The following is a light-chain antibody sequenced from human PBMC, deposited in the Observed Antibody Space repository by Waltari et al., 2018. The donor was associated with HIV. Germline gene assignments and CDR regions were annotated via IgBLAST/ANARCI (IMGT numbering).Light chain of an antibody. J-gene: IGKJ1*01. CDR2: AAA. Sequence: DIQMTQSPSSLSASVGDRVTITCRASQSIGNNLNWYQQTPGRAPKLLIYAAASLQMLVPSRFSGSGSGTDFTLTISSLQPEDFTTYHCQQSYSSPWTFGQGTKVEIK. CDR3: QQSYSSPWT. CDR1: QSIGNN. V-gene: IGKV1-39*01.